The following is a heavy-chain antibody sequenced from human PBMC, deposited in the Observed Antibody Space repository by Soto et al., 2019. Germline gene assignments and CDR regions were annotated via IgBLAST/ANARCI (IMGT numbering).Heavy chain of an antibody. D-gene: IGHD3-10*01. CDR2: ISSSSSYI. J-gene: IGHJ6*04. CDR1: GFTFSSYS. Sequence: EVQLVESGGGLVKPGGSLRLSCAASGFTFSSYSMNWVRQAPGKGLEWVSSISSSSSYIYYADSVKGRFTISRDNAKNSLYLEMKGLRAGDTVLYYGARDSKGILGLGELLYQGRKGNYYYYYVMAVGAKGPPATVSS. CDR3: ARDSKGILGLGELLYQGRKGNYYYYYVMAV. V-gene: IGHV3-21*01.